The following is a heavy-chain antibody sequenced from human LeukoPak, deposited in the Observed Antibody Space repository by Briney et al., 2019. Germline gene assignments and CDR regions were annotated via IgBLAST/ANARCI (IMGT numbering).Heavy chain of an antibody. V-gene: IGHV3-30*18. CDR3: AKEGTPQVSTWYDL. CDR2: ISYEGGTQ. D-gene: IGHD3-10*01. Sequence: GGSLRLSCAASGVTLSPYGMHWVRQAPGKGLEWMAVISYEGGTQHYADSVKGRFIISRDNPRNTLYLQMNILRTEDTAVYYCAKEGTPQVSTWYDLWGQGTQVIVSS. CDR1: GVTLSPYG. J-gene: IGHJ5*02.